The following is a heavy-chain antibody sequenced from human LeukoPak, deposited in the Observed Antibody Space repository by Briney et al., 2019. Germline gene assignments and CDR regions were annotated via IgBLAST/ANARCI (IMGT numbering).Heavy chain of an antibody. J-gene: IGHJ2*01. CDR3: AKGSQSSTKAVYWYFDL. CDR1: GFTFSSYA. D-gene: IGHD2-2*01. Sequence: GGSLRLSCAASGFTFSSYAMSWVRQAPGEGLEWVSAISGSGGSTYYADSVKGRFTISRDNSKNTLYLQMNSLRAEDTAVYYCAKGSQSSTKAVYWYFDLWGRGTLVTVSS. V-gene: IGHV3-23*01. CDR2: ISGSGGST.